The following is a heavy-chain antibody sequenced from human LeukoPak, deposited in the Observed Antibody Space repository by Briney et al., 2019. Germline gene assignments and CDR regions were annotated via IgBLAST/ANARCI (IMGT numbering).Heavy chain of an antibody. CDR1: GFTFSSYS. CDR2: ISSSSSYI. V-gene: IGHV3-21*01. Sequence: KTGGSLRLSCAASGFTFSSYSMNWVRQAPGKGLEWVSSISSSSSYIYYADPVKGRFTISRDNAKNSLYLQMNSLRAEDTAVYYCARDTFDSSGYYLYYFDYWGQGTLVTVSS. D-gene: IGHD3-22*01. J-gene: IGHJ4*02. CDR3: ARDTFDSSGYYLYYFDY.